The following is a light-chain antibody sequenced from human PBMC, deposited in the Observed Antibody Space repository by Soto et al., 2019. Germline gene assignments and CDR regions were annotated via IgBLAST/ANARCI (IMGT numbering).Light chain of an antibody. J-gene: IGLJ2*01. Sequence: QSALTQPRSVSGSPGQSVTLSCTGTSSDVGAYNYVSWYQQYPGKAPKLMIYDVSKRPSGVPDRFSGSKSGNTASLTISGLQAEDEADYYCCSYAGLFGGGTKVTVL. CDR1: SSDVGAYNY. CDR2: DVS. V-gene: IGLV2-11*01. CDR3: CSYAGL.